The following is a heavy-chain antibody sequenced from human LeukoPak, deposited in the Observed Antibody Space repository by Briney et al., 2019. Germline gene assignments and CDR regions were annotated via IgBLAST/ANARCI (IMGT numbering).Heavy chain of an antibody. J-gene: IGHJ4*02. Sequence: GGSLRLSCAASGFIFSSYSMNWVRQAPGKGLEWVSYISSSSSTIYYADSVKGRFTISRDNYTLYLQMNSLRAEDTAVYYCARGPSGYHNTGGQGTLVTVSS. CDR2: ISSSSSTI. D-gene: IGHD5-12*01. CDR1: GFIFSSYS. V-gene: IGHV3-48*01. CDR3: ARGPSGYHNT.